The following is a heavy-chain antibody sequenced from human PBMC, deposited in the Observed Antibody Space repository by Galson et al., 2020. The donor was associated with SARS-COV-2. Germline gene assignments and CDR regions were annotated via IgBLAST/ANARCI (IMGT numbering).Heavy chain of an antibody. V-gene: IGHV3-30*18. CDR1: GFTFSSYS. CDR3: AKDLARIVGATA. J-gene: IGHJ5*02. Sequence: GGSLRLSCAASGFTFSSYSMHWVRQAPGKGLEWVAVISYDGSNKYYADSVKGRFTISRDNSKNTLYLQMNSLRAEDTAVYYCAKDLARIVGATAWGQGTLVTVSS. CDR2: ISYDGSNK. D-gene: IGHD1-26*01.